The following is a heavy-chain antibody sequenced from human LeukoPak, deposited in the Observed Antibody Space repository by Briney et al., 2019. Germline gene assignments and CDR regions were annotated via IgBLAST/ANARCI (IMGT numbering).Heavy chain of an antibody. V-gene: IGHV4-30-4*01. CDR1: GGSISSGDYY. Sequence: SQTLSLTCTVSGGSISSGDYYWRWLRQPPGKGLEWIGYIYYSGSTYYNPSRKSRVTISVYTSKNPFSLKLSPVTATDPACDSRASRTRASHNFDYGGQGTLVTVSS. J-gene: IGHJ4*02. CDR3: ASRTRASHNFDY. CDR2: IYYSGST. D-gene: IGHD1-26*01.